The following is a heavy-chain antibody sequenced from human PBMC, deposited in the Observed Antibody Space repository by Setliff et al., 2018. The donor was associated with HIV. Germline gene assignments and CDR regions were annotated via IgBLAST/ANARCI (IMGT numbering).Heavy chain of an antibody. J-gene: IGHJ4*02. CDR1: GFTFSGYG. CDR3: AKDPLPWLVTEGPYYFDY. V-gene: IGHV3-30*02. CDR2: IRYDGSNK. D-gene: IGHD6-19*01. Sequence: GGSLRLSCAASGFTFSGYGMHWVRQAPGKGLEWVAFIRYDGSNKYYADSVKGRFTISRDNSKNTLYLQMNSLRAEDTAVYYCAKDPLPWLVTEGPYYFDYWGQGTLVTVSS.